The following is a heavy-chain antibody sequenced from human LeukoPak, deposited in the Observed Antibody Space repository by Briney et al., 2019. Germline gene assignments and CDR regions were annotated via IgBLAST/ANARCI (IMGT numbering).Heavy chain of an antibody. CDR1: GYTFTSYG. J-gene: IGHJ3*02. CDR3: AREMTTLDAFDI. Sequence: ASVKVSCKASGYTFTSYGISWVRQAPGQGLEWMGWISAYNGNTNYAQKLQGRVTMTTDTSTSTAYMELRSLRSDDTALYYCAREMTTLDAFDIWGQGTMVTVSS. CDR2: ISAYNGNT. V-gene: IGHV1-18*01. D-gene: IGHD4-11*01.